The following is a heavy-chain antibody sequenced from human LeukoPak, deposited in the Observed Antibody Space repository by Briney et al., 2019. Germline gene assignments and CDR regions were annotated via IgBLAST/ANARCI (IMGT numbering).Heavy chain of an antibody. J-gene: IGHJ4*02. D-gene: IGHD2-15*01. V-gene: IGHV3-23*01. CDR1: GFTFSNYA. CDR3: ARGYCSGGSCYSADYFDF. CDR2: ISGSGAST. Sequence: GGSLRLSCAASGFTFSNYAMTWVRQAPGKGLEWVSTISGSGASTYYADSVKGRFTISRDNSKNTLYLQMNSLRAEDTAVYYCARGYCSGGSCYSADYFDFWGQGSLVTVSS.